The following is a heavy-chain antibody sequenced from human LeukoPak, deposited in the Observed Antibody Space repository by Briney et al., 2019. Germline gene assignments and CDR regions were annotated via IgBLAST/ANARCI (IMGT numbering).Heavy chain of an antibody. J-gene: IGHJ4*02. CDR2: INYSGST. CDR1: SDSISSHY. D-gene: IGHD4-17*01. CDR3: AMITVTTGVDS. Sequence: SETLSLTCTVSSDSISSHYWSWIRQPPGKGLEWIGYINYSGSTSCNPSLKSRVTISVDTSKNQFSLNLSSVTAADTAVYYCAMITVTTGVDSWGQGTLVTVSS. V-gene: IGHV4-59*08.